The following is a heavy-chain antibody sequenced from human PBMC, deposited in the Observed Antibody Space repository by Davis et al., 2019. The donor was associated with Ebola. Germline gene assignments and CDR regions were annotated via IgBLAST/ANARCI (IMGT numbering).Heavy chain of an antibody. J-gene: IGHJ4*02. CDR3: ARTFYDNTGHFYFDY. CDR2: INPNSGGT. Sequence: GESLKISCKGSGYTFTSYGISWVRQAPGQGLEWMGWINPNSGGTNYAQKFQGRVTMTRDTSISTAYMELSRLRSDDTAVYYCARTFYDNTGHFYFDYWGQGTLVTVSS. CDR1: GYTFTSYG. V-gene: IGHV1-2*02. D-gene: IGHD3-22*01.